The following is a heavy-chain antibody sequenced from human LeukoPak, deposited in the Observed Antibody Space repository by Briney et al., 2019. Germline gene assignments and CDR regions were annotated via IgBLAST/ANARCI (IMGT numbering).Heavy chain of an antibody. CDR1: GYTFTGYY. Sequence: RASVKVSCKASGYTFTGYYMHWVRQAPGQGLEWMGWINPNSGGTNYAQKFQGRVTMTRDTSISTAYMELSRLRSDDTAVYYCARRPYDSSGYYRDDAFDIWGQGTMVTVSS. D-gene: IGHD3-22*01. CDR3: ARRPYDSSGYYRDDAFDI. V-gene: IGHV1-2*02. J-gene: IGHJ3*02. CDR2: INPNSGGT.